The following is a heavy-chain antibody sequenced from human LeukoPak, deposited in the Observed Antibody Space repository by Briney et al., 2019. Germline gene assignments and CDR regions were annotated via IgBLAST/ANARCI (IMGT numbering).Heavy chain of an antibody. CDR3: ASSYCSSTSCYSDAFDI. V-gene: IGHV4-59*08. D-gene: IGHD2-2*01. CDR1: GGSISSYY. J-gene: IGHJ3*02. CDR2: IYYSGST. Sequence: SETLSLTCTVSGGSISSYYWSWIRQPPGKGLEWIGYIYYSGSTNYNPSLKSRVTISVDTSKNQFSLKLSSVTAADTAVYYCASSYCSSTSCYSDAFDIWGQGTKVTVSS.